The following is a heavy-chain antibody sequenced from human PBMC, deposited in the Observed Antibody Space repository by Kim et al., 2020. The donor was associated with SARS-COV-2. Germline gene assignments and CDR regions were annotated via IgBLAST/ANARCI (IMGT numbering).Heavy chain of an antibody. Sequence: VKGRFTISRDNSENTLYLQMNSLRAEDTAVYYCAKGGDAAAAGKTITDYWGQGTLVTVSS. D-gene: IGHD6-13*01. CDR3: AKGGDAAAAGKTITDY. V-gene: IGHV3-30*02. J-gene: IGHJ4*02.